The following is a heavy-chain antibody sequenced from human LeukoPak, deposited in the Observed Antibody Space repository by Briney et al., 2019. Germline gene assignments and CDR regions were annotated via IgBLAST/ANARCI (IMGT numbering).Heavy chain of an antibody. Sequence: GASVKVSCKASGYTFSGYYMHWVRQAPGQGLEWMGWINPNSGGTNYAQKFQGRVTMTRDTSISTAYMELSRLRSDGTAVYYCARGDCSGGSCYFQTEYFHHWGQGTLVTVSS. V-gene: IGHV1-2*02. J-gene: IGHJ1*01. CDR2: INPNSGGT. CDR1: GYTFSGYY. D-gene: IGHD2-15*01. CDR3: ARGDCSGGSCYFQTEYFHH.